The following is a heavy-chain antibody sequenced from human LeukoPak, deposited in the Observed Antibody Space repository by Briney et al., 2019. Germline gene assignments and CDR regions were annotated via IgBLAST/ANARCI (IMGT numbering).Heavy chain of an antibody. Sequence: PGGSLRLSCAASGFTFSSYWMHWVRQPPGKGLVWVSHINGDGGSTHYADSVKGRFTISRDNAKNTLYLQMNNLRAEDTAVYYCVRDPSEREELFDYWGQGTLVTVSS. CDR2: INGDGGST. CDR3: VRDPSEREELFDY. D-gene: IGHD1-26*01. CDR1: GFTFSSYW. J-gene: IGHJ4*02. V-gene: IGHV3-74*01.